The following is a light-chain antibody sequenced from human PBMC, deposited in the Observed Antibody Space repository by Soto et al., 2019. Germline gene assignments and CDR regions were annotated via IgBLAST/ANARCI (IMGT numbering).Light chain of an antibody. J-gene: IGKJ4*01. Sequence: EIVLTQSPGTLSLSPGERATLSCRASQSISSNYLAWYQQKPAQAPRLLIYGASSSATDIPDRFSGSGSGTHFTLTSSRLEPEDFAVYYWQHYGSSPLIFGGGTKVEIK. CDR2: GAS. V-gene: IGKV3-20*01. CDR1: QSISSNY. CDR3: QHYGSSPLI.